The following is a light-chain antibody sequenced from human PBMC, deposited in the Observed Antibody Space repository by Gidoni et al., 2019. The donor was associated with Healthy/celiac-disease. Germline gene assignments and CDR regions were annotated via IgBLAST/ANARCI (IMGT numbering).Light chain of an antibody. J-gene: IGLJ3*02. CDR2: EGS. Sequence: QSALTQPASASRSPGQSTTISCTGTSSYVGSYNLVSWYQQHPGKAPKLMIYEGSKRPSGVSNRFSGSKSGNTASLTISGLQAEDEADYYCCSYAGSSTSWVFGGGTKLTVL. CDR3: CSYAGSSTSWV. V-gene: IGLV2-23*01. CDR1: SSYVGSYNL.